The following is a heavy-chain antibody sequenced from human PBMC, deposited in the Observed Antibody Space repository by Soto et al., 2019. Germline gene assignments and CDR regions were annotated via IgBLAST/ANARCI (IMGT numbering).Heavy chain of an antibody. V-gene: IGHV4-39*01. CDR2: IYYSGST. CDR3: ARCGVGTTSSPFDY. Sequence: QLLASGPGLVKPSETLSLTCTVSDDSISSSRYYWGWIRQPPGKGLEWIGSIYYSGSTYYNPSLKSRVTISIDTSKNQFSLKLSSVSAADTAMYYCARCGVGTTSSPFDYWGQGTLVTVSS. J-gene: IGHJ4*02. CDR1: DDSISSSRYY. D-gene: IGHD1-26*01.